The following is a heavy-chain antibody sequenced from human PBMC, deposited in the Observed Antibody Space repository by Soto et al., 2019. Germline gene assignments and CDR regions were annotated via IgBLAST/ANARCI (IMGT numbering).Heavy chain of an antibody. D-gene: IGHD6-19*01. CDR3: AKRGPTSSSGWFSIDY. CDR1: GFTFRSYG. Sequence: SLRLSCAASGFTFRSYGMHWVRQAPGKGLEWVAIISYDGSNKYYAGSVKGRFNISRDDSKNTLYLQMNSLRAEDTAVYYCAKRGPTSSSGWFSIDYWGQGTLVTVS. V-gene: IGHV3-30*18. J-gene: IGHJ4*02. CDR2: ISYDGSNK.